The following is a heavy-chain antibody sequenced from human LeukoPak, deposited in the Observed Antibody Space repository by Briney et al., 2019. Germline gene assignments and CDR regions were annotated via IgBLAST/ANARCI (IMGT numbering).Heavy chain of an antibody. J-gene: IGHJ5*02. CDR3: ARSHVLRFLEWFPNYNWFDP. CDR1: GFTFSSYS. Sequence: GGSLRLSCAASGFTFSSYSMNWVRQAPGKGLEWVSYISSSSSSTIYYADSVKGRFTISRDNAKNSLYLQMNSLRAEDTAVYYCARSHVLRFLEWFPNYNWFDPWGQGTLVTVSS. D-gene: IGHD3-3*01. CDR2: ISSSSSSTI. V-gene: IGHV3-48*01.